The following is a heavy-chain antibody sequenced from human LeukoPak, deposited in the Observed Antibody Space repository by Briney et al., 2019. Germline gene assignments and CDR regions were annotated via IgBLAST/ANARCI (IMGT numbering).Heavy chain of an antibody. J-gene: IGHJ6*03. Sequence: ASVKVSCKASGYTFTGYYMHWVRQAPGQGLEWMGWNNPNSGGTNYAQKFQGRVTMTRDTSISTAYMELSRLRSDDTAVYYCARSHTPITIFGVVQGYYYMDVWGKGTTVTVSS. D-gene: IGHD3-3*01. CDR3: ARSHTPITIFGVVQGYYYMDV. CDR1: GYTFTGYY. CDR2: NNPNSGGT. V-gene: IGHV1-2*02.